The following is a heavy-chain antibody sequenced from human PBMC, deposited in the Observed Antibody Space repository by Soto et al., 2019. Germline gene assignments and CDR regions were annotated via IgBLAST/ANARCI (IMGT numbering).Heavy chain of an antibody. Sequence: SVKVSCKASGGTFSSYAISWVRQAPGQGLEWMGGIIPIFGTANYAQKFQGRVTITADESTSTAYMELSSLRSADTAMYYCATSSGWYYFAYWGQGTLVTVSS. V-gene: IGHV1-69*13. CDR2: IIPIFGTA. D-gene: IGHD6-19*01. CDR3: ATSSGWYYFAY. CDR1: GGTFSSYA. J-gene: IGHJ4*02.